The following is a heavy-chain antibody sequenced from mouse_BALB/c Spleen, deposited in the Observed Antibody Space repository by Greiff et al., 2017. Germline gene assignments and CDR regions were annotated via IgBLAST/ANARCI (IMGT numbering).Heavy chain of an antibody. CDR2: IWSDGST. J-gene: IGHJ3*01. Sequence: QVQLKQSGPDLVAPSQSLSITCTVSGFSLTSYGVHWVRQPPGKGLEWLVVIWSDGSTTYNSALKSRLSISKDNSKSQVFLKMNSLQTDDTAMYYCARHGIYYDYDGAFAYWGQGTLVTVSA. CDR3: ARHGIYYDYDGAFAY. CDR1: GFSLTSYG. D-gene: IGHD2-4*01. V-gene: IGHV2-6-2*01.